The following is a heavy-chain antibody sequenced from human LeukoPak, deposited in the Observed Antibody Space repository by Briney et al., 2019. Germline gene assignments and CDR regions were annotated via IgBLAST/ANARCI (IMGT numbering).Heavy chain of an antibody. Sequence: SVKVSCKASGGTFSSYAISWVRQAPGQGLEWMGRIIPILGIANYAQKFRGRVTITADKSTSTAYMELSSLRSEDTAVYYCAREDCSGGSCYSSGSYCDYWGQGTLVTVSS. D-gene: IGHD2-15*01. CDR3: AREDCSGGSCYSSGSYCDY. V-gene: IGHV1-69*04. CDR1: GGTFSSYA. CDR2: IIPILGIA. J-gene: IGHJ4*02.